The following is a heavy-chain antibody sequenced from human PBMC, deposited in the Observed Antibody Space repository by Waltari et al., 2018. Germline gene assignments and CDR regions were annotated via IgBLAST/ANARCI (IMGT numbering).Heavy chain of an antibody. CDR3: ARGPYDYVWGSYRLGPFDY. Sequence: QVQLQESGPGLVKPSETLSLTCAVSGYSISSGYYWGWIRQPPGKGLGGIGSIYHSGSTYYNPSLKSRVTISVDTSKNQFSLKLSSVTAADTAVYYCARGPYDYVWGSYRLGPFDYWGQGTLVTVSS. CDR1: GYSISSGYY. J-gene: IGHJ4*02. CDR2: IYHSGST. D-gene: IGHD3-16*02. V-gene: IGHV4-38-2*01.